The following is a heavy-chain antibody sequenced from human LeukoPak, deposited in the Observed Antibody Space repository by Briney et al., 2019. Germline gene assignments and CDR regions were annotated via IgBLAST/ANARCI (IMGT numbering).Heavy chain of an antibody. D-gene: IGHD3-22*01. CDR3: ARGLPSIVVVISSPYYFDY. V-gene: IGHV4-30-4*08. CDR1: GGSISSGDYY. Sequence: SQTLSLTCTVSGGSISSGDYYWSWIRQPPGKGLEWIGEINHSGSTNYNPSLKSRVTISVDTSKNQFSLKLSSVTAADTAVYYCARGLPSIVVVISSPYYFDYWGQGTLVTVSS. CDR2: INHSGST. J-gene: IGHJ4*02.